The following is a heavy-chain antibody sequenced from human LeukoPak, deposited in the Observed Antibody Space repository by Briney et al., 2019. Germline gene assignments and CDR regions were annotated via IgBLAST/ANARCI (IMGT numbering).Heavy chain of an antibody. V-gene: IGHV3-23*01. CDR2: ISGSGGST. D-gene: IGHD3-10*01. CDR1: GFTFSSYG. Sequence: AGGSLRLSCAASGFTFSSYGMSWVRQAPGKGLEWVSAISGSGGSTYYADSVKGRFTISRDNSKNTLYLQMNSLRAEDTAVYYCAKDFYYYGSGSYFYPLYFDYWGQGTLVTVSS. CDR3: AKDFYYYGSGSYFYPLYFDY. J-gene: IGHJ4*02.